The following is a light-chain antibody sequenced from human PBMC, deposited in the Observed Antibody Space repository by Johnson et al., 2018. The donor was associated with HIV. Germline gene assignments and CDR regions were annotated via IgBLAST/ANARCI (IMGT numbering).Light chain of an antibody. CDR3: AAWDDSLNGLYV. CDR2: RKN. J-gene: IGLJ1*01. CDR1: SSNIGSNT. Sequence: QSVLTQSPSASGTPGQRVTISCSGSSSNIGSNTVNWYQQLPGTAPKLLIYRKNQRPSGVPDRFSGSKSGTSASLATGGLQAEDEADYYCAAWDDSLNGLYVFGMGTKVTVL. V-gene: IGLV1-44*01.